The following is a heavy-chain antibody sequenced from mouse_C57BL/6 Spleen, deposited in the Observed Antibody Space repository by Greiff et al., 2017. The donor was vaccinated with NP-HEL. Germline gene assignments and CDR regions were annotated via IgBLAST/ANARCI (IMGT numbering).Heavy chain of an antibody. CDR2: IHPNSGST. CDR1: GYTFTSYW. V-gene: IGHV1-64*01. Sequence: VQLQQPGAELVKPGASVKLSCKASGYTFTSYWMHWVKQRPGQGLEWIGMIHPNSGSTNYNEKFKSKATLTVDKSSSTAYMQLSSLTSEDSAVYYCAGDSSGYPWFAYWGQGTLVTVSA. CDR3: AGDSSGYPWFAY. J-gene: IGHJ3*01. D-gene: IGHD3-2*02.